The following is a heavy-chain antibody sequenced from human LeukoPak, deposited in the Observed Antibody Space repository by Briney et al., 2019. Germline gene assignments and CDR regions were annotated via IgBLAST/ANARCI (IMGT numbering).Heavy chain of an antibody. Sequence: GESLKISCQGSGYSFANYWIGWVRQMPGKGPEWMGIIYPGDSDTRCSPSFQGHVTISADKSIGTAYLQWDSLRASDTAMYYCARQLDGGDPEDAFDLWGQGTMVTVSS. CDR1: GYSFANYW. J-gene: IGHJ3*01. CDR3: ARQLDGGDPEDAFDL. V-gene: IGHV5-51*01. CDR2: IYPGDSDT. D-gene: IGHD2-21*02.